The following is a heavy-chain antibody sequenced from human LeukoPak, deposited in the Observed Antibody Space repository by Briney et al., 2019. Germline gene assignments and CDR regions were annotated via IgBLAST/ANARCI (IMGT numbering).Heavy chain of an antibody. D-gene: IGHD3-10*01. J-gene: IGHJ4*02. Sequence: GGSLRLSCAASGFTFSSYAMSWVRQAPGRGLEWLSTISGSGTTTHYVDSVKGRFTVSRDNSKNTLYLQMSSLRAGDTAVYYCAKAGHYGSGSYYSDYWGRGTLVTVSP. CDR2: ISGSGTTT. CDR3: AKAGHYGSGSYYSDY. V-gene: IGHV3-23*01. CDR1: GFTFSSYA.